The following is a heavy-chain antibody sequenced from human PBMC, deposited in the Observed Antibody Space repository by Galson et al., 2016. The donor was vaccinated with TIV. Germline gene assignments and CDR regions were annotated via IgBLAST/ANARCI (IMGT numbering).Heavy chain of an antibody. V-gene: IGHV4-39*01. Sequence: ETLSLTCTVSIVSISSPNCFWGWIRQTPGKGLDWIGTTYYTGDTFYNPSLKTRVTISVDTSKNHFSLKLTSVTAADTAIYFCARHYEWGPGLGAFDLWGPGAMVTVSS. D-gene: IGHD2-8*01. CDR1: IVSISSPNCF. J-gene: IGHJ3*01. CDR3: ARHYEWGPGLGAFDL. CDR2: TYYTGDT.